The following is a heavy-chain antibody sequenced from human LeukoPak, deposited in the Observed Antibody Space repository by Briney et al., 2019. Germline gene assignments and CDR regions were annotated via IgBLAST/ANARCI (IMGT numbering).Heavy chain of an antibody. CDR1: GYTFTGYY. CDR3: ASLATVVTPSDI. CDR2: IIPIFGTA. Sequence: SVKVSCKASGYTFTGYYMHWVRQAPGQGLEWMGGIIPIFGTANYAQKFQGRVTITADESTSTAYMELSSLRSEDTAVYYCASLATVVTPSDIWGQGTMVTVSS. V-gene: IGHV1-69*13. J-gene: IGHJ3*02. D-gene: IGHD4-23*01.